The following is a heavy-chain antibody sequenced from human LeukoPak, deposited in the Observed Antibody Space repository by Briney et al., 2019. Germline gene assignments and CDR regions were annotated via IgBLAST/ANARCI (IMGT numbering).Heavy chain of an antibody. Sequence: GGSLRLSCAASGFTFSSYAMSWVRQAPGKGLEWVSAISGSGGSTYCADSVKGRFTISRDNSKNTLYLQMNSLRAEDTAVYYCAKVTAAAGISGYDAFDIWGQGTMVTVSS. V-gene: IGHV3-23*01. CDR3: AKVTAAAGISGYDAFDI. J-gene: IGHJ3*02. D-gene: IGHD6-13*01. CDR2: ISGSGGST. CDR1: GFTFSSYA.